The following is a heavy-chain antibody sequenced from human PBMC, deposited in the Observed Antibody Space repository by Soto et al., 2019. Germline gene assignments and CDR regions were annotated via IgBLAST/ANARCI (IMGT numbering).Heavy chain of an antibody. CDR2: INANSGGT. CDR3: ARLQIEVAGTN. V-gene: IGHV1-2*02. Sequence: ASVKVSCKASGYTFSDYYMHWVRQAPGQGLEWMGWINANSGGTTYAQKFQGRVTMTRDTSISTAYMELSRLSSDDTAIYYCARLQIEVAGTNWGQGTLVTVSA. D-gene: IGHD6-19*01. J-gene: IGHJ4*02. CDR1: GYTFSDYY.